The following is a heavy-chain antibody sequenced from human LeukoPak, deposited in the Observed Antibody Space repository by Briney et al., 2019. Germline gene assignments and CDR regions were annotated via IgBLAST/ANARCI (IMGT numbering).Heavy chain of an antibody. CDR1: GFTFSSYG. D-gene: IGHD6-13*01. CDR3: ATIAAAGTEFY. V-gene: IGHV3-30*03. CDR2: ISYDGSNK. Sequence: GRSLRLSCAASGFTFSSYGMHWVRQAPGKGLEWVAVISYDGSNKYYADSVKGRFTISRDNSKNTLYLQMNSLRAEDTAVYYCATIAAAGTEFYWGQGTLVTVSS. J-gene: IGHJ4*02.